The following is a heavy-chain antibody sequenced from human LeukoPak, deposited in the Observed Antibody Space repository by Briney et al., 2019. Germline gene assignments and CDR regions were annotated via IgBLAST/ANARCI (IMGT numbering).Heavy chain of an antibody. V-gene: IGHV3-30*03. J-gene: IGHJ4*02. CDR1: GFTFSSYG. CDR3: ARDSFSGWYLNY. Sequence: GGSLRLSCAASGFTFSSYGMHWVREAPGKGLECVAVISYDGGTKYYVDSVKGRFTISRDNAKNSLYLQLNSLRAEDTAVYYCARDSFSGWYLNYWGQGTLVTVSS. CDR2: ISYDGGTK. D-gene: IGHD6-19*01.